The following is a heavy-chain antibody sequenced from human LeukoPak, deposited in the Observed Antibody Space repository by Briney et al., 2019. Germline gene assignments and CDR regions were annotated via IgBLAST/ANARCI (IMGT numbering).Heavy chain of an antibody. CDR2: ISGSGGST. CDR1: GFTFSSYA. Sequence: PGGSLRLSCAASGFTFSSYAMSWVRQAPGKGLEWVSAISGSGGSTYYADSVKGRFTISRDNSKNTLYLQMNSLRAEDTAVYYCAKDNKDYYGSSGYYYSGGAFDIWGQGTMVTVSS. D-gene: IGHD3-22*01. V-gene: IGHV3-23*01. CDR3: AKDNKDYYGSSGYYYSGGAFDI. J-gene: IGHJ3*02.